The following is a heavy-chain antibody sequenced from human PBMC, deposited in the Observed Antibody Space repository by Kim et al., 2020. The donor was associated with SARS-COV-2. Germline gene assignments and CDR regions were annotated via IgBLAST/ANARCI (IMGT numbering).Heavy chain of an antibody. V-gene: IGHV4-34*01. Sequence: TSRVTISVDTSKNQFSLKLSSVTAADTAVYYCASLAAAGRGVSYYYGMDVWGQGTTVTVSS. D-gene: IGHD6-13*01. J-gene: IGHJ6*02. CDR3: ASLAAAGRGVSYYYGMDV.